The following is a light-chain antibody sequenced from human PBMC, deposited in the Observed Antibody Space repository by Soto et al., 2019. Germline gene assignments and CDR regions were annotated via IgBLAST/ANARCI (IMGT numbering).Light chain of an antibody. V-gene: IGKV2-24*01. Sequence: DIVLTQSPLSLPVTLGQPASLSCRSSESLLHSGGNTYLSWLHQRPGQPPRLLIYQISARLSGVPDRFSGSGAWTNFTLRISRVEAEEVGIVFCMHSSPLRTFGQGTKVEIK. CDR2: QIS. CDR3: MHSSPLRT. CDR1: ESLLHSGGNTY. J-gene: IGKJ1*01.